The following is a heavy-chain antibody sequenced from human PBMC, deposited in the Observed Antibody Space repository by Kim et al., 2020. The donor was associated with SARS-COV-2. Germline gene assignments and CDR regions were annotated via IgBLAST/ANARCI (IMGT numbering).Heavy chain of an antibody. CDR3: ARDLDYYDSSGYYGDWFDP. D-gene: IGHD3-22*01. CDR2: INAGNGNT. Sequence: ASVKVSCKASGYTFTSYAMHWVRQAPGQRLEWMGWINAGNGNTKYSQKFQGRVTITRDTSASTAYMELSSLRSEDTAVYYCARDLDYYDSSGYYGDWFDPWGQGTLVTVSS. J-gene: IGHJ5*02. V-gene: IGHV1-3*01. CDR1: GYTFTSYA.